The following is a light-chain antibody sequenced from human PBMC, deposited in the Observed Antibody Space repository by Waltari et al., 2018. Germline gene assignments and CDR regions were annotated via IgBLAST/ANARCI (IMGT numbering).Light chain of an antibody. CDR3: QQYGSSLVT. CDR1: QWVTRSY. V-gene: IGKV3-20*01. J-gene: IGKJ4*01. Sequence: EIVLTQSPDTLSLSPGERATLSCRASQWVTRSYLAWYQQKPGQAPRLLIYAASARATGIPDRFSGSGSGTDFTLTISRLEPEDFAVYFCQQYGSSLVTFGGGTEVEIK. CDR2: AAS.